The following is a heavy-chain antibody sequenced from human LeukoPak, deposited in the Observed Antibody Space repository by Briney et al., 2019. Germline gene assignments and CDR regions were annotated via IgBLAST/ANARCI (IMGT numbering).Heavy chain of an antibody. D-gene: IGHD2/OR15-2a*01. Sequence: PGGSLRLSCAASGFTFSTYWMRWVRQAPGEGLEWVANIKQDGSEKYYVDSVKGRFTISRDNAKNSLYLQMNSLRAEDTAVYYCARVAVIYYYYMEVWGKGTTVTVSS. V-gene: IGHV3-7*01. CDR1: GFTFSTYW. CDR2: IKQDGSEK. CDR3: ARVAVIYYYYMEV. J-gene: IGHJ6*03.